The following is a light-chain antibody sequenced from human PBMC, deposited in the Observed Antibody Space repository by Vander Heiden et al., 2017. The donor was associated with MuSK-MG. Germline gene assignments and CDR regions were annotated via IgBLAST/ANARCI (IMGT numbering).Light chain of an antibody. V-gene: IGLV2-14*03. CDR1: SSDDGGYNY. J-gene: IGLJ2*01. Sequence: QSALTQPASDSGSPGQSVTISCTGTSSDDGGYNYVSWYQQHPGKAPKLMIYDVSNRPSGVANRFSGSKSGTTASLTISGLQAEDEADYYCSSYTSSSTRVFGGGTTLTVL. CDR3: SSYTSSSTRV. CDR2: DVS.